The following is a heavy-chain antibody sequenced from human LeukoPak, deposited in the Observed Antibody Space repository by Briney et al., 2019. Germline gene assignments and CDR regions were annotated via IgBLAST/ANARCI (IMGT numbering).Heavy chain of an antibody. CDR1: GFAFSNYA. CDR3: AREATFGECSDY. J-gene: IGHJ4*02. CDR2: IKQDGSEK. D-gene: IGHD3-10*01. V-gene: IGHV3-7*01. Sequence: GGSLRLSCATSGFAFSNYAMSWVRQAPGKGLEWVANIKQDGSEKYYVDSVKGRFTISKDNAKNSLYLQMNSLRAEDTAVYYCAREATFGECSDYWGQGTLVTVSS.